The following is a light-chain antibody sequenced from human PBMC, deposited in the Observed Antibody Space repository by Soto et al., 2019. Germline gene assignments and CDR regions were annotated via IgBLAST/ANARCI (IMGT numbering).Light chain of an antibody. CDR2: DVS. CDR3: SSYTSNSTLV. Sequence: QSALPQPAAVSGSPGQSINLSCTGTSSDVGGHNPVAWYQRNPGKAPKLMIYDVSNRPSGVSSRFSGSKSGNTASLSISGLQAEDEAYYYCSSYTSNSTLVFGTGTKVNVL. J-gene: IGLJ1*01. V-gene: IGLV2-14*01. CDR1: SSDVGGHNP.